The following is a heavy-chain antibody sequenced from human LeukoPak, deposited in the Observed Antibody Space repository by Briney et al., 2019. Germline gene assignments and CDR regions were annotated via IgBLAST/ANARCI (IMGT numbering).Heavy chain of an antibody. CDR2: ISGLSNDM. Sequence: GGYLRLSCAASGFTFSSYGMHWVRQAPGKGLEWVSLISGLSNDMYYADSVKGRFTISRDNAKNSLYLEMNSLTAEDTAVYYCARRDPLSYQLGTLNFDRWGQGTLVTVSS. J-gene: IGHJ4*02. CDR3: ARRDPLSYQLGTLNFDR. D-gene: IGHD1-26*01. CDR1: GFTFSSYG. V-gene: IGHV3-21*01.